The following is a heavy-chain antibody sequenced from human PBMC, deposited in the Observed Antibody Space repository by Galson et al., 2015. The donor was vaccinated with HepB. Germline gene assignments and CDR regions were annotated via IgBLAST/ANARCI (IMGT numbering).Heavy chain of an antibody. CDR1: GFTFSSYS. V-gene: IGHV3-21*01. D-gene: IGHD6-6*01. J-gene: IGHJ4*02. CDR3: AAGIMYSSSSFDY. Sequence: SLRLSCAASGFTFSSYSMNWVRQAPGKGLEWVSSISSSSSYIYYADSVKGRFTISRDNAKNSLYLQMNSLRAEDTAVYYCAAGIMYSSSSFDYWGQGTLVTVSS. CDR2: ISSSSSYI.